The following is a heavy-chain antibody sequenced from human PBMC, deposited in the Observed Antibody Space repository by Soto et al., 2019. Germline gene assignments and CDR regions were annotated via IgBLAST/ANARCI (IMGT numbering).Heavy chain of an antibody. D-gene: IGHD3-10*01. CDR3: ARDMVRGLYPEYFQH. CDR2: IYAGGST. V-gene: IGHV3-66*01. CDR1: GFTVSSNY. Sequence: GSLRLSCAASGFTVSSNYMSWVRQAPGMGLEWVSVIYAGGSTYYADSVKGRFTISRDNSKNTLYLQMNSLRAEDTAVYYCARDMVRGLYPEYFQHWGQGTLVTVSS. J-gene: IGHJ1*01.